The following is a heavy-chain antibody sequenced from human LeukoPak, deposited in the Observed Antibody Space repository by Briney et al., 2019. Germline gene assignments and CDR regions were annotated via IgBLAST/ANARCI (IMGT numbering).Heavy chain of an antibody. CDR1: GYTFTSYG. V-gene: IGHV1-18*01. D-gene: IGHD3-22*01. CDR3: ARDADYYDSSGYFYYFDY. CDR2: ISAYNGNT. Sequence: ASVKVSCKASGYTFTSYGISWVRQAPGQGLEWMGWISAYNGNTNYAQKLQGRVTMTTDTSTSTAYMELRSLRSDDTAVYYCARDADYYDSSGYFYYFDYWGQGTLVTVPS. J-gene: IGHJ4*02.